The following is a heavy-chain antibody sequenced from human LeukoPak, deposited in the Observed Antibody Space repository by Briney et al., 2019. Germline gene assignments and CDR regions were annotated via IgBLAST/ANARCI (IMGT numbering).Heavy chain of an antibody. CDR2: INHSGST. J-gene: IGHJ4*02. CDR1: GGSFSGYY. D-gene: IGHD3-22*01. Sequence: SETLSLTCAVYGGSFSGYYWRWIRQPPGKGLEWIGEINHSGSTNYNPSLKSRVTISVDTSKNQFSLKLSSVTAADTAVYYCARCYYDSSGYYDGFFDYWGQGTLVTVSS. V-gene: IGHV4-34*01. CDR3: ARCYYDSSGYYDGFFDY.